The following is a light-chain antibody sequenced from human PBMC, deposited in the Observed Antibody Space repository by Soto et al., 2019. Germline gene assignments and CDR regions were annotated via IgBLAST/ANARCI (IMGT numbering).Light chain of an antibody. V-gene: IGKV1-5*01. CDR1: QSISSW. Sequence: DIQMTQSPSTLSASVGDRVTITCRASQSISSWLAWYQQRPGKAPKLLIYDASSLESGGPSRFSGSGTWTEFPPTIRRLQPDDFSTYYCQQDNSYSPTFGQGTKVEIK. CDR2: DAS. CDR3: QQDNSYSPT. J-gene: IGKJ1*01.